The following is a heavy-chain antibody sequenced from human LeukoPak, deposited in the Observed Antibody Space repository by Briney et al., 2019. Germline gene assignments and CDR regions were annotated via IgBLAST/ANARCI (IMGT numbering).Heavy chain of an antibody. V-gene: IGHV4-59*01. CDR2: IYYSGST. Sequence: PSETLSLTCTVSGGSISSYYWSWIRQPPGKGLEWIGYIYYSGSTNYNPSLKSRVTISVDTSKNQFSLKLSSVTAADTAVYYCARDRSWAAAGGYYFDYWGQGTLVTVSS. J-gene: IGHJ4*02. CDR3: ARDRSWAAAGGYYFDY. CDR1: GGSISSYY. D-gene: IGHD6-13*01.